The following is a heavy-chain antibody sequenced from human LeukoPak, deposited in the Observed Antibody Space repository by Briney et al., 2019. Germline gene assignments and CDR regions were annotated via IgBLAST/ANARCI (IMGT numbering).Heavy chain of an antibody. CDR2: ISSSGSTI. Sequence: GGSLRLSCAASGLTFSSYEMNWVRQAPGKGLEWVSYISSSGSTIYYADSVKGRFTISRDNAKNSLYLQMNSLRAEDTAVYYCARAHYYDSSGSLDYWGQGTLVTVSS. CDR3: ARAHYYDSSGSLDY. D-gene: IGHD3-22*01. J-gene: IGHJ4*02. V-gene: IGHV3-48*03. CDR1: GLTFSSYE.